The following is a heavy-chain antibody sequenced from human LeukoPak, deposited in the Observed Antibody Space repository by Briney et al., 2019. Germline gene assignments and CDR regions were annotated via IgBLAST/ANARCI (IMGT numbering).Heavy chain of an antibody. Sequence: ASVTVSCKASGYTFTGYYMHWVRQAPGQGLEWMGWINPNSGGTNYAQKFQGRVTMTRDTSISTAYMELSRLRSEDMAVYYCARGAAGYYYYYMDVWGKGTTVTVSS. J-gene: IGHJ6*03. CDR3: ARGAAGYYYYYMDV. V-gene: IGHV1-2*02. CDR2: INPNSGGT. D-gene: IGHD6-13*01. CDR1: GYTFTGYY.